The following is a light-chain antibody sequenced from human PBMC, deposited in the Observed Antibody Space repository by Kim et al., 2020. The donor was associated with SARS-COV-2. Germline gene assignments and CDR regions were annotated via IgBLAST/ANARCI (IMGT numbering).Light chain of an antibody. CDR3: QHGYIWQLT. CDR1: QSISSH. V-gene: IGKV3D-11*02. CDR2: ESS. J-gene: IGKJ4*01. Sequence: EIMLTQSPATLSLSPGERVTLSCRASQSISSHFAWYQQKPGQAPRLLMYESSIRATGVPARFSGSGSGTDFTLTISSLEPEDSAIYYCQHGYIWQLTFGGGTKVDI.